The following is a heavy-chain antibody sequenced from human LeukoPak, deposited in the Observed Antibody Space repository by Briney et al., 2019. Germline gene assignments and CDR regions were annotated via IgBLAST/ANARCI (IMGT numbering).Heavy chain of an antibody. CDR1: GFTFSSYA. J-gene: IGHJ6*02. CDR3: AKDILPPWLGENTNYYGMDV. Sequence: GGSLRLPCEGSGFTFSSYAMSWVRQAQGKGLEWVSSNSGSGGSRYYGDSVKGRFTISRDNAKNSLYLQMNSLRAEDTALYYCAKDILPPWLGENTNYYGMDVWGQGTTVTVSS. D-gene: IGHD2/OR15-2a*01. V-gene: IGHV3-23*01. CDR2: NSGSGGSR.